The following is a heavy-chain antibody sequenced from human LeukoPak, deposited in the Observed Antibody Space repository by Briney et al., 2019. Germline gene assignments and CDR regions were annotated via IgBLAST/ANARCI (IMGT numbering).Heavy chain of an antibody. CDR3: VRDGGTSSLISYSWFDP. J-gene: IGHJ5*02. D-gene: IGHD2-2*01. CDR2: IYYSVVT. Sequence: SETLSLTCTVSGGSLRSSAYYWAWLRQPPGKGLDSIIRIYYSVVTYFHTSRGSRASIFLDKSNTRFSMELTSVTAADRAVYYCVRDGGTSSLISYSWFDPWGQGFLVTVA. CDR1: GGSLRSSAYY. V-gene: IGHV4-39*02.